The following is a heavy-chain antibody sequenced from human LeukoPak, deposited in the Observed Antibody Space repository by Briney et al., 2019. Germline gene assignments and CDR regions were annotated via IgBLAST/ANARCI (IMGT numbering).Heavy chain of an antibody. CDR2: INPNSGGT. D-gene: IGHD5-18*01. V-gene: IGHV1-2*02. Sequence: ASVKVSCKASGYTFTGYYMHWVRQAPGQGLEWMGWINPNSGGTNYAQEFQGRVTMTRDTSISTAYMELSRLRSDDTAVYYCASMGYSYGYSYWGQGTLVTVSS. CDR1: GYTFTGYY. J-gene: IGHJ4*02. CDR3: ASMGYSYGYSY.